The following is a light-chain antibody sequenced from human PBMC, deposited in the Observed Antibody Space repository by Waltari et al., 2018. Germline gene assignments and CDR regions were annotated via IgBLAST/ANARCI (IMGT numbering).Light chain of an antibody. CDR1: RVVSSY. CDR2: DAS. CDR3: QQRSNWPLT. Sequence: EIVLTQSPATLSLSPGERATLSCRASRVVSSYLAWYQQKPGQAPRPLIYDASNRATGIPARFSGSGSGTDFTLTISSLEPEDFAVYYCQQRSNWPLTFGGGTKVEIK. V-gene: IGKV3-11*01. J-gene: IGKJ4*01.